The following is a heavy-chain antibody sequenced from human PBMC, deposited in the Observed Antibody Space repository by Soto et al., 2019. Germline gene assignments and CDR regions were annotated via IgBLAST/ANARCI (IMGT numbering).Heavy chain of an antibody. CDR1: GGTFSSYT. Sequence: ASVKVSCKASGGTFSSYTISWVRQAPGQGLEWMGRIIPILGIANYAQKFQGRVTITADKSTSTAYMELSSLRSEDTAVYYCARATGYGTGTTPNNNDYWGQGTLVTVSS. J-gene: IGHJ4*02. D-gene: IGHD1-1*01. CDR3: ARATGYGTGTTPNNNDY. V-gene: IGHV1-69*02. CDR2: IIPILGIA.